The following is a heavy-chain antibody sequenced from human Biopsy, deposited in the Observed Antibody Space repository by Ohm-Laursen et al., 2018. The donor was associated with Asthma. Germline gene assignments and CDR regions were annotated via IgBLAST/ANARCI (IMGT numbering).Heavy chain of an antibody. V-gene: IGHV3-48*02. Sequence: SLRLSCAATGFTFSSYSMNWVRQAPGKGLEWVSYISSSSTIYYADSVKGRFTISRDNAKNSLYLQMNSLRDEDTAVYYCARFKRGYSYGYAGVFDYWGQGTLVIVSS. CDR1: GFTFSSYS. CDR2: ISSSSTI. D-gene: IGHD5-18*01. CDR3: ARFKRGYSYGYAGVFDY. J-gene: IGHJ4*02.